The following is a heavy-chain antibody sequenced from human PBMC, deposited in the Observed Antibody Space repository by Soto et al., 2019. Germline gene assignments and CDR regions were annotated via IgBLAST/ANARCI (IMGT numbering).Heavy chain of an antibody. CDR1: GFTVSNAW. J-gene: IGHJ3*02. V-gene: IGHV3-15*01. CDR2: IKSKTDGGTT. D-gene: IGHD2-2*01. CDR3: TTDPAKQGYCSSTSCPNAFDI. Sequence: GGSLRLSCAASGFTVSNAWLSWVRQAPGKGLEWVGRIKSKTDGGTTDYAAPVKGRFTISRDDSKNTLYLQMNSLKTEDTAVYYCTTDPAKQGYCSSTSCPNAFDIWGQGTMVTVSS.